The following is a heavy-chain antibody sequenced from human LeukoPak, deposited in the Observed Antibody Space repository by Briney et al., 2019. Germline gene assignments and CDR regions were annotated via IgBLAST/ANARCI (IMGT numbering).Heavy chain of an antibody. D-gene: IGHD3-10*01. Sequence: SQTLSHTLAISGDSVSSSTTAWNWLRQSPSRGLEWLGRTYYKSKWYNNYAISVKSRISINSDTSKNQFSLQLNSVTPEDTAVYYCARGDPNYIRYWARGSLVTVSS. CDR3: ARGDPNYIRY. V-gene: IGHV6-1*01. CDR2: TYYKSKWYN. CDR1: GDSVSSSTTA. J-gene: IGHJ4*02.